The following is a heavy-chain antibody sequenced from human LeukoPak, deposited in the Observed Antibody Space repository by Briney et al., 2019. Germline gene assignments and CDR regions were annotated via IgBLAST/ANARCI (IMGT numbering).Heavy chain of an antibody. J-gene: IGHJ4*02. Sequence: SETLSLTCTVSGGSISSYYWNWIRQPPGKGLEWIGYIYYSGSTNYNPSLKSRVTISVDTSKNQFSLKLSSVTAADTAVYYCARESPSGSYWDYWGQGTLVTVSS. CDR3: ARESPSGSYWDY. CDR2: IYYSGST. CDR1: GGSISSYY. V-gene: IGHV4-59*01. D-gene: IGHD1-26*01.